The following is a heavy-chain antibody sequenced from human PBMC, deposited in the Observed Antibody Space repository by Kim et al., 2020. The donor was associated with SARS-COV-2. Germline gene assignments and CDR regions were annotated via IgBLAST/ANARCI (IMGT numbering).Heavy chain of an antibody. Sequence: GGSLRLSCAASGFTFSSYGMHWVRQAPGKGLEWVAVIWYDGSNKYYADSVKGRFTISRDNSKNTLYLQMNSLIAEDTAVYYCARDPGYGDLNYYYGMDVWGQGTTVTVSS. J-gene: IGHJ6*02. V-gene: IGHV3-33*08. CDR3: ARDPGYGDLNYYYGMDV. D-gene: IGHD4-17*01. CDR1: GFTFSSYG. CDR2: IWYDGSNK.